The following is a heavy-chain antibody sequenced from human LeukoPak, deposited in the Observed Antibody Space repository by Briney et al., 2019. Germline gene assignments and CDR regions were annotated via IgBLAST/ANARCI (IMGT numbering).Heavy chain of an antibody. V-gene: IGHV3-23*01. CDR1: GFTFSSYG. Sequence: GGSLRLSCAASGFTFSSYGMSWVRQAPGKGLEWVSAISGSGGSTYYADSVKGRFTISRDNSKNTLYLQMNSLRAEDTAVYYCARDFTTHDAFDIWGQGTMVTVSS. D-gene: IGHD3-22*01. J-gene: IGHJ3*02. CDR3: ARDFTTHDAFDI. CDR2: ISGSGGST.